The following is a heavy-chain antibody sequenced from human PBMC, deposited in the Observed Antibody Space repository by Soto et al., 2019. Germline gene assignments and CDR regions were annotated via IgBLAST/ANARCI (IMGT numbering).Heavy chain of an antibody. CDR3: ATWANYEDYFDH. V-gene: IGHV1-24*01. CDR2: FDPEDGET. D-gene: IGHD1-7*01. CDR1: GYTLTELS. J-gene: IGHJ4*02. Sequence: RASVKDSCKVSGYTLTELSMHWVRQAPGKGLEWMGGFDPEDGETIYAQKFQGRVTMTEDTSTDTAYMELSSLRSEDTAVYYCATWANYEDYFDHWGQGTLVTVSS.